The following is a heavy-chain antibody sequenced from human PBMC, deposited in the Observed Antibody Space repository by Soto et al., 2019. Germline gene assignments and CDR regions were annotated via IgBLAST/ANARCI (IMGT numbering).Heavy chain of an antibody. CDR1: GYTFTDYY. V-gene: IGHV1-2*04. D-gene: IGHD2-15*01. CDR3: AREVVVASIYGMDV. CDR2: INPNGGGT. Sequence: QVQLVQSGAEVKQPGASVKVSCKASGYTFTDYYVHWVRQAPGQGLEWMGWINPNGGGTNYAQKFQGWVTMTRDTXTTTAYMELSRLRSDDTAMYYCAREVVVASIYGMDVWGQGTAVTVSS. J-gene: IGHJ6*02.